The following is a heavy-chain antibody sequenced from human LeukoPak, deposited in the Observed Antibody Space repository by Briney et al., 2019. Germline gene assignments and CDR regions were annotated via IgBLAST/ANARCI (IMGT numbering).Heavy chain of an antibody. V-gene: IGHV7-4-1*02. J-gene: IGHJ4*02. CDR3: ARGSGYNYKNPDY. CDR1: GYTFTNYA. D-gene: IGHD5-12*01. Sequence: GASVKVSCKASGYTFTNYAMNWVRQAPGQGLEWMGWIHPSTGNPTYAQDFTGRFVFSLDTSVSTAYLQISSLKAEDTAVYYCARGSGYNYKNPDYWGQGTLVTVSS. CDR2: IHPSTGNP.